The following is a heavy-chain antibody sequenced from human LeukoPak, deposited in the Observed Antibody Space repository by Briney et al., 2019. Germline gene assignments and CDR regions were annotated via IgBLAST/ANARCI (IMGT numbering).Heavy chain of an antibody. CDR2: ISYDGSNK. J-gene: IGHJ6*02. D-gene: IGHD3-10*01. Sequence: GGSLRLSCAASGFTFSSYAMHWVRQAPGKGLGWVAVISYDGSNKYYADSVKGRFTISRDNSKNTLYLQMNSLRAEDTAVYYCARDMDYYGMDVWGQGTTVTVSS. CDR1: GFTFSSYA. V-gene: IGHV3-30-3*01. CDR3: ARDMDYYGMDV.